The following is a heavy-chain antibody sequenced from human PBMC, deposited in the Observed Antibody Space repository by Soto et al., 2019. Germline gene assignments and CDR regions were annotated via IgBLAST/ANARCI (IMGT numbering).Heavy chain of an antibody. V-gene: IGHV4-30-2*01. CDR3: ARTGERYDLDYFNY. CDR1: GGSISSGAYS. CDR2: IFHIGNT. J-gene: IGHJ4*02. Sequence: TLSLTCSVSGGSISSGAYSWNWIWQPPGKGLEWIGYIFHIGNTYYDPSLKSRATISIDTSKSQFSLKLSSVTAADTAVYYCARTGERYDLDYFNYWGQGTLVTVSS. D-gene: IGHD5-12*01.